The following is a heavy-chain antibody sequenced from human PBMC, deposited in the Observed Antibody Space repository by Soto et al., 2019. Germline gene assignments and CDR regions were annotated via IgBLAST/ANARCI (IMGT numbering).Heavy chain of an antibody. J-gene: IGHJ6*02. CDR2: TYYRSKWYN. D-gene: IGHD5-18*01. V-gene: IGHV6-1*01. CDR1: GDSVSSNSAA. CDR3: AREAVDTAMVTTGHYYYYGMDV. Sequence: PSQTLSLTCAISGDSVSSNSAAWNWIRQSPSRGLEWLGRTYYRSKWYNDYAVSVKSRITINPDTSKNQFSLQLNSVTPEDTAVYYCAREAVDTAMVTTGHYYYYGMDVWGQGTTVTVS.